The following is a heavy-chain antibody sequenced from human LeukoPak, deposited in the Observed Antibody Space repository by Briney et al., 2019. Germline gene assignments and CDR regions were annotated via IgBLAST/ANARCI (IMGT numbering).Heavy chain of an antibody. V-gene: IGHV4-39*01. CDR3: ASPSISSYTYDY. CDR1: GGSLTSSSYY. CDR2: INYSGNT. Sequence: SETLSLTCTVPGGSLTSSSYYWGWVRQPPGKGLDWIGSINYSGNTYYNPSLKSRVTISVDTSKNQFSLRLSSVTAADTAVYYCASPSISSYTYDYWGQGTLVTVYS. D-gene: IGHD6-6*01. J-gene: IGHJ4*02.